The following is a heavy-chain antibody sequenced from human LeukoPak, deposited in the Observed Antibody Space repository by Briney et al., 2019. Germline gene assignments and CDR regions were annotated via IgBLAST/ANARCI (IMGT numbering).Heavy chain of an antibody. J-gene: IGHJ6*03. CDR1: GFTFTEYW. D-gene: IGHD2-21*01. Sequence: GGSLRLSCEASGFTFTEYWMTWVRQAPGQRLEWVANIKQDGSEMYYLDSVEGRFTISRDNAKNSVYLQMNSPGVEDTAVYFCAREAYCGGPSCFAVSYMDVWGEGTTVTVSS. CDR3: AREAYCGGPSCFAVSYMDV. V-gene: IGHV3-7*01. CDR2: IKQDGSEM.